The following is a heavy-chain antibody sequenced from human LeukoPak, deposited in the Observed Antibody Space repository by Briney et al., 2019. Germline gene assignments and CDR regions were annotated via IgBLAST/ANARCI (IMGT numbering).Heavy chain of an antibody. D-gene: IGHD3-22*01. J-gene: IGHJ4*02. V-gene: IGHV3-7*01. CDR2: INEDGSEK. CDR1: GFSLSAYC. CDR3: ARGGCIGHYFLDY. Sequence: GGSLRLSCAASGFSLSAYCMSWVRQAPGKGLEWVANINEDGSEKNFVDSAKGRFTISKDNGKNSLYLQMNSLRAEDTAVYYCARGGCIGHYFLDYWGQGILVTVSS.